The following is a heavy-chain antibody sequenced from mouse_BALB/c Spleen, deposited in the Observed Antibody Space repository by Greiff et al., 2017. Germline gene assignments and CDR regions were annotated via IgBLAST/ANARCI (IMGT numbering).Heavy chain of an antibody. CDR3: ARDGIYYGYDVLRNYAMDY. Sequence: EVQVVESGGDLVKPGGSLKLSCAASGFTFSSYGMSWVRQTPDKRLEWVATISSGGSYTYYPDSVKGRFTISRDNAKNTLYLQMSSLKSEDTAMYYCARDGIYYGYDVLRNYAMDYWGQGTSVTVSS. J-gene: IGHJ4*01. CDR2: ISSGGSYT. V-gene: IGHV5-6*01. CDR1: GFTFSSYG. D-gene: IGHD2-2*01.